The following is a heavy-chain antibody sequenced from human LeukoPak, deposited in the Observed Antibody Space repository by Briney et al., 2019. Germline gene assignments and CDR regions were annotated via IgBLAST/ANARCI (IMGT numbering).Heavy chain of an antibody. CDR2: ISGSGGST. D-gene: IGHD3-10*01. J-gene: IGHJ6*02. CDR1: GFTFSSYA. CDR3: AKEWYYHGSGSYLRYEYYYGMDV. Sequence: PGGSLRLSCAASGFTFSSYAMSWVRQAPGKGLEWVSAISGSGGSTYYADSVKGRFTISRDNSKNSLYLQMNSLRTEDTALYYCAKEWYYHGSGSYLRYEYYYGMDVWGQGTTVTVSS. V-gene: IGHV3-23*01.